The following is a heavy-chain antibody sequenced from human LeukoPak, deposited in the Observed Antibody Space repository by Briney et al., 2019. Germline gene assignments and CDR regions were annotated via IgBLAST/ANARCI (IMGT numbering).Heavy chain of an antibody. V-gene: IGHV4-38-2*02. J-gene: IGHJ5*02. CDR1: GYSISSGYY. Sequence: PSETLSLTCTVSGYSISSGYYWGWLRQPPGKGLEWIGSIYHSGSTYYNPSLKSRVTISVDTSKNQFSLKLSSVTAADTAVYYCARDGYSSSWYWFDPWGQGTLVTVSS. D-gene: IGHD6-13*01. CDR2: IYHSGST. CDR3: ARDGYSSSWYWFDP.